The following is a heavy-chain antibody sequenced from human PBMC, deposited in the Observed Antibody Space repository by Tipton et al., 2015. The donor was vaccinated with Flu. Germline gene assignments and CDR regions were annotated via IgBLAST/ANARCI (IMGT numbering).Heavy chain of an antibody. V-gene: IGHV4-59*01. CDR3: ARDQNGSGKLDY. D-gene: IGHD3-10*01. Sequence: TLSLTCTVSGGSISSYYWSWIRQPPGKGLEWIGYIYYSGSTNYNPSLKSRVTISVDTSKNQFSLKLSSVTAADTAAYYCARDQNGSGKLDYWGQGTPVTVSS. J-gene: IGHJ4*02. CDR1: GGSISSYY. CDR2: IYYSGST.